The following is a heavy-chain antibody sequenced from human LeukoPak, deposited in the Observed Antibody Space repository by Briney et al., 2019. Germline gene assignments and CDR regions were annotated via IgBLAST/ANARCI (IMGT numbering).Heavy chain of an antibody. V-gene: IGHV4-61*02. J-gene: IGHJ4*02. CDR1: GGSISSSSYY. CDR3: ARKDGDF. CDR2: IYTSGNT. Sequence: PSETLSLTCTVSGGSISSSSYYWSWIRQPAGKGLEWVGRIYTSGNTNYNPSLKSRVTISVDKSKNQLSLKLSSVTAADTAVYYCARKDGDFWGQGTLVTVSS.